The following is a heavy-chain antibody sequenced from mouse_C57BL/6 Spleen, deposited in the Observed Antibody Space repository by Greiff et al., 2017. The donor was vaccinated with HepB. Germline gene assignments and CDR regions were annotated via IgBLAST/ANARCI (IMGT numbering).Heavy chain of an antibody. CDR3: ARGRGSSYVEVDY. D-gene: IGHD1-1*01. V-gene: IGHV1-76*01. CDR2: IYPGSGNT. Sequence: VKLQESGAELVRPGASVKLSCKASGYTFTDYYINWVKQRPGQGLEWIARIYPGSGNTYYNEKFKGKATLTAEKSSSTAYMQLSSLTSEDSAVYFCARGRGSSYVEVDYWGQGTTLTVSS. J-gene: IGHJ2*01. CDR1: GYTFTDYY.